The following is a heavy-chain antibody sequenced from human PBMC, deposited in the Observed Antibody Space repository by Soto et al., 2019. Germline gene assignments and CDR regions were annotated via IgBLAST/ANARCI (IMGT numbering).Heavy chain of an antibody. CDR2: IYYRAMP. CDR3: ARGSALLFYYFDY. CDR1: GCSITRGDYY. V-gene: IGHV4-30-4*01. Sequence: PSETLSLTCNVSGCSITRGDYYWSWLRQPPGKGLEWIGYIYYRAMPYYNPSLKSRVTISVDTSKNQFSLSMTSVTAADTAVYYCARGSALLFYYFDYWGQGTPVTVSS. J-gene: IGHJ4*02. D-gene: IGHD6-13*01.